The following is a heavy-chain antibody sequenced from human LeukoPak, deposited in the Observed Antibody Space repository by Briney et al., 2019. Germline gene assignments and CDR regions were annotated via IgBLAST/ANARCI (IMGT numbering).Heavy chain of an antibody. D-gene: IGHD5-12*01. Sequence: GGSLRLSCAASGFTVSSFWMTWVRRAPGKGLEWVANLKQDGSEKYFLDSVKGRFTISRDNAKNSLYLQMSNLRVEDTALYYCAREGILRSFDYWGQGTLVTVSS. CDR3: AREGILRSFDY. CDR1: GFTVSSFW. V-gene: IGHV3-7*04. CDR2: LKQDGSEK. J-gene: IGHJ4*02.